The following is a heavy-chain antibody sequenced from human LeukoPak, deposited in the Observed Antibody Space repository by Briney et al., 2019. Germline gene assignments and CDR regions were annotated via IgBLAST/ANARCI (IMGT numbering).Heavy chain of an antibody. V-gene: IGHV1-18*01. CDR2: ISAYNGNT. D-gene: IGHD3-9*01. CDR1: GYTFSSYG. J-gene: IGHJ3*02. CDR3: ARAETYYDILTGTDDAFDI. Sequence: ASVKVSCKASGYTFSSYGISWVRQAPGQGLEWMGWISAYNGNTNYAQKLQGRVTMTTDTSTSTAYMELRSLRSDDTAVYYCARAETYYDILTGTDDAFDIWGQGTMVTVSS.